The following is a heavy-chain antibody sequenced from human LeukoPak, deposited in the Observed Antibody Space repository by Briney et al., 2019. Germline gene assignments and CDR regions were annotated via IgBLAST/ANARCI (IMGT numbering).Heavy chain of an antibody. V-gene: IGHV4-61*02. CDR3: ARGKGYGYTPEPFDS. CDR2: IYTSGNT. J-gene: IGHJ4*02. D-gene: IGHD5-24*01. Sequence: PSETLSLTCTVSGGSVSSASYYWNWIRQPAGKGLEWIGRIYTSGNTNYNPSLKSRVTISVDTSRNQFSLKLSSVTAADTAVYYCARGKGYGYTPEPFDSWGQGTLVTVSS. CDR1: GGSVSSASYY.